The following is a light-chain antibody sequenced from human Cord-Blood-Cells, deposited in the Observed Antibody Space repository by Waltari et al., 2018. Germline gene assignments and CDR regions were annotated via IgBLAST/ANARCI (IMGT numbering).Light chain of an antibody. CDR2: DAS. Sequence: ELVFTQSPATLSLSTGERATLSCRASQSVSSYLAWYQQKPGQAPRLLIYDASNRATGIPARFSGSGSGTDFTLTISSLEPEDFAVYYCQQRSNWPPYTFGQGTKLEIK. CDR3: QQRSNWPPYT. J-gene: IGKJ2*01. V-gene: IGKV3-11*01. CDR1: QSVSSY.